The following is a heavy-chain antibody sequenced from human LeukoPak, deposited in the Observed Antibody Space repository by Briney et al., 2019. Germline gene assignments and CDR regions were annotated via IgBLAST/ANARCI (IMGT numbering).Heavy chain of an antibody. CDR1: GFTFSDYY. CDR2: ISSSGSTI. J-gene: IGHJ6*02. Sequence: PGGSLRLSCAASGFTFSDYYMSWIRQAPGKGLEWVSYISSSGSTIYYADSVEGRFTISRDNAKNSLYLQMNSLRAEDTAVYYCARDLDGYYYYGMDVWGQGTTVTVSS. CDR3: ARDLDGYYYYGMDV. V-gene: IGHV3-11*01. D-gene: IGHD1-1*01.